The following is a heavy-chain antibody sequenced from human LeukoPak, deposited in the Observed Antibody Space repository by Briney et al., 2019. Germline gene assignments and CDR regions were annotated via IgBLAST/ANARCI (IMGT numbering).Heavy chain of an antibody. V-gene: IGHV3-48*01. CDR3: ARVDCSSTSCYTGGYYYYYYMDV. CDR2: ISSSSSTI. D-gene: IGHD2-2*02. CDR1: GFTFSSYS. Sequence: GGSLRLSCAASGFTFSSYSMNWVRQAPGKGLEWVSYISSSSSTIYYADSVKGRFTISRDNAKNSLYLQMNSLRAEDTAVYYCARVDCSSTSCYTGGYYYYYYMDVWGKGTTVTVSS. J-gene: IGHJ6*03.